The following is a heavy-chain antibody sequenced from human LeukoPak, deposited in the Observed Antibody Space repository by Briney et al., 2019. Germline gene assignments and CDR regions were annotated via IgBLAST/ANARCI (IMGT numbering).Heavy chain of an antibody. V-gene: IGHV1-8*01. CDR3: ARVRTPGSGWTQKDFDY. J-gene: IGHJ4*02. D-gene: IGHD6-19*01. CDR1: GYTFTSYD. Sequence: GASVKVSCKASGYTFTSYDINWVRQATGQGLEWMGWMNPNSGNTGYAQKFQGRVTLTRNTSISTAYMELSSLRSEDTAVYYCARVRTPGSGWTQKDFDYWGQGTLATVSS. CDR2: MNPNSGNT.